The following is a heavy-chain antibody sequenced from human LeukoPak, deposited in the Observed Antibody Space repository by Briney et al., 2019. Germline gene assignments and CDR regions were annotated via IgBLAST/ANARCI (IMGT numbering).Heavy chain of an antibody. CDR3: ARDLATIYGGAFDI. V-gene: IGHV4-39*07. Sequence: PSETLSLTCTVSGGSLRSTTYYWAWLRQPPGKGLEWIGNIFYSGKTHYNPSLKSRVTISVDTSKNQFSLKLSSVTAADTAVYYCARDLATIYGGAFDIWGQGTMVTVSS. D-gene: IGHD5-12*01. CDR1: GGSLRSTTYY. J-gene: IGHJ3*02. CDR2: IFYSGKT.